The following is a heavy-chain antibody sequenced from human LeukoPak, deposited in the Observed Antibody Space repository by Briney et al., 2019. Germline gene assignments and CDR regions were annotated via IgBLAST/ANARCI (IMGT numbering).Heavy chain of an antibody. Sequence: GGSLRLSCAASGFTFSSYGMHWVRQAPGKGLEWVAVISYDGSNKYYADSVKGRFTISRDNSKNTLYLQMNSLRAEDTAVYYCARDNDDSFDYWGQGTLVTVSS. J-gene: IGHJ4*02. CDR1: GFTFSSYG. D-gene: IGHD2-21*02. V-gene: IGHV3-30*19. CDR2: ISYDGSNK. CDR3: ARDNDDSFDY.